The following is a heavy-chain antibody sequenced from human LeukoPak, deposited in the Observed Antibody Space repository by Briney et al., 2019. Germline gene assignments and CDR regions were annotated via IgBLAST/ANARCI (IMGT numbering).Heavy chain of an antibody. CDR1: GFIFSSYE. D-gene: IGHD6-13*01. J-gene: IGHJ1*01. CDR3: AKDPHYWHSWPEYFQH. V-gene: IGHV3-48*03. Sequence: PGGSLRLSCAASGFIFSSYEMNWVRQAPGKGLEWVSYINSSGSTIYYADSVKGRFTISRDNSKNTLYLQMNSLRAEDTAVYYCAKDPHYWHSWPEYFQHWGQGTLVTVSS. CDR2: INSSGSTI.